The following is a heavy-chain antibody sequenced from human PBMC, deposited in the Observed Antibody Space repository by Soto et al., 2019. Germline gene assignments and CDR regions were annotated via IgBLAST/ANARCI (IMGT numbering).Heavy chain of an antibody. V-gene: IGHV3-30*03. Sequence: QVQLVESGGGVVQPGRSLRLSCAASGFTFSSYGMHWVRQAPGKGPEWVAVVSYDGSNEYYPDSVKGRFTISRDNSKNTVYLQMSSLRAEDTAVYYCARVPHSGPYFDYWGQGTLVTVSS. CDR3: ARVPHSGPYFDY. J-gene: IGHJ4*02. D-gene: IGHD5-12*01. CDR1: GFTFSSYG. CDR2: VSYDGSNE.